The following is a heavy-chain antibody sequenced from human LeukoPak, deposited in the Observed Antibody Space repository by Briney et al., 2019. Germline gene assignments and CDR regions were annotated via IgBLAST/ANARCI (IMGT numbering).Heavy chain of an antibody. CDR3: AREGIRGSYYTD. Sequence: SETLSLTCTVSGGSINTYYWSWIRQPPGKGLEWIGYNHYSGSTNYNPSLKSRVTISVDASNNQFSLGLSSVTAADTAVYYCAREGIRGSYYTDWGQGTLVIVSS. D-gene: IGHD1-26*01. CDR1: GGSINTYY. CDR2: NHYSGST. J-gene: IGHJ1*01. V-gene: IGHV4-59*01.